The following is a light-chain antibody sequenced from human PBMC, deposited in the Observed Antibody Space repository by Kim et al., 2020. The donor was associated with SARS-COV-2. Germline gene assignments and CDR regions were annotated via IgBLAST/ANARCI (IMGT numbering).Light chain of an antibody. CDR3: QSADSTDTFWV. Sequence: SPRQTARITCSGDELPKQYAYWFQKKPGQAPVMVISEDSERPSGIPERFSGSTSGTTVTLTISGVQAEDEADYYCQSADSTDTFWVFGGGTQLTVL. CDR2: EDS. J-gene: IGLJ3*02. V-gene: IGLV3-25*03. CDR1: ELPKQY.